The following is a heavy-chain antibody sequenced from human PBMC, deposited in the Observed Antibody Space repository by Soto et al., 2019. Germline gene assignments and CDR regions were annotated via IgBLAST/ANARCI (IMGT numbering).Heavy chain of an antibody. V-gene: IGHV3-74*01. D-gene: IGHD3-10*01. CDR1: GFTFSTYW. CDR3: ARDRWGGGGDMAV. J-gene: IGHJ6*02. Sequence: EVQLVESGGGLVQPGGSLRLSCAASGFTFSTYWIHWVRQAPGKGLVWVSRINSDGSSTNYADSVKGRFTISRDNAKKTLFQQMICLRAESTAVYYCARDRWGGGGDMAVWGQGTTVTVSS. CDR2: INSDGSST.